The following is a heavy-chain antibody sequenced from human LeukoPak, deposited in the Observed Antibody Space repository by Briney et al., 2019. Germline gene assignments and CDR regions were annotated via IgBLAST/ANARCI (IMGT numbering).Heavy chain of an antibody. V-gene: IGHV3-74*01. J-gene: IGHJ5*02. CDR1: GFSFSSYW. D-gene: IGHD1-26*01. CDR3: ARDAGGRAQREGWFDP. CDR2: INSDGSTT. Sequence: PGGSLRLSCAASGFSFSSYWMHWVRQVPGKGLEWVSRINSDGSTTSYADSVKGRFTISRDNAKNSLYLQMKSLRVEDTGVYYCARDAGGRAQREGWFDPWGQGTLVTVSS.